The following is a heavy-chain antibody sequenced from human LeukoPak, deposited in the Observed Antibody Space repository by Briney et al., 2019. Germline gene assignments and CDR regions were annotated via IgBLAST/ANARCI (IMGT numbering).Heavy chain of an antibody. V-gene: IGHV4-59*01. D-gene: IGHD2-2*01. CDR3: ARALSTSPTKSPYYYYYGMDV. J-gene: IGHJ6*02. Sequence: PSETLSLTCTVSGGSISSYYWSWIRQPPGKGLEWIGYIYYSGSTNYNPSLKSRVTISVDTSKNQFSLKLSSVTAADTAVYYCARALSTSPTKSPYYYYYGMDVWGQGTTVTVSS. CDR1: GGSISSYY. CDR2: IYYSGST.